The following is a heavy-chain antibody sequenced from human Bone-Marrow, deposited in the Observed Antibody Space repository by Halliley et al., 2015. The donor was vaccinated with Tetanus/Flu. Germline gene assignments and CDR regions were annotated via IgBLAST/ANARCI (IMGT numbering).Heavy chain of an antibody. CDR2: GST. V-gene: IGHV4-31*02. CDR3: VRGTLGSWGNGYYYYYGMDV. J-gene: IGHJ6*02. D-gene: IGHD6-13*01. Sequence: GSTPYNPSLKSRVTISVDTSKNQFSLKLNSVTAADTALYYCVRGTLGSWGNGYYYYYGMDVWGRGTMVTVSS.